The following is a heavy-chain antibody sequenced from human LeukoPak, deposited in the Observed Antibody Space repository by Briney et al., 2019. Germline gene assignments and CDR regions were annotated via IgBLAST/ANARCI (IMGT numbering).Heavy chain of an antibody. D-gene: IGHD1-26*01. J-gene: IGHJ4*02. Sequence: SVKVSCKASGGTFSSYAIGWVRQAPGQGLEWMGGIIPIFGTANYAQKFQGRVTITADESTSTAYMELSSLRSEDTAVYYCARELVGATYGGNDYWGQGTLVTVSS. CDR2: IIPIFGTA. CDR3: ARELVGATYGGNDY. V-gene: IGHV1-69*13. CDR1: GGTFSSYA.